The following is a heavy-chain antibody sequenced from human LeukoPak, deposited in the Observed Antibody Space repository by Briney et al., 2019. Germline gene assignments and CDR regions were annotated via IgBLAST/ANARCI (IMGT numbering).Heavy chain of an antibody. CDR1: GFTFSDYY. D-gene: IGHD3-9*01. CDR3: ASSARYDILTGYTDY. CDR2: ISSSGSTI. Sequence: GGSLRLSCAASGFTFSDYYMSWIRQAPGKGLGWGSYISSSGSTIYYADSVKGRFAISRDNAKNSLYLQMNSLRAEDTAVYYCASSARYDILTGYTDYWGQGTLVTVSS. V-gene: IGHV3-11*01. J-gene: IGHJ4*02.